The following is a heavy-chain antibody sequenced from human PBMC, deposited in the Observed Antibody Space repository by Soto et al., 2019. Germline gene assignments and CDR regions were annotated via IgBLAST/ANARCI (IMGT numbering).Heavy chain of an antibody. Sequence: GGSLRLSCAASGFTFSSYAMSWVRQAPGKGLDWVSAISGSGGSTYYADSVQGRFTISRDNSKNTLNLQMNSLRAEDTAVYYCARRYCSSTSCYHVSWGQGTTVTVSS. CDR1: GFTFSSYA. CDR3: ARRYCSSTSCYHVS. D-gene: IGHD2-2*01. CDR2: ISGSGGST. J-gene: IGHJ6*02. V-gene: IGHV3-23*01.